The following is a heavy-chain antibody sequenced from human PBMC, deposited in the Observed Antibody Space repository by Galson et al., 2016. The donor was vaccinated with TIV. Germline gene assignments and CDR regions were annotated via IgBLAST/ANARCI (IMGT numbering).Heavy chain of an antibody. CDR2: ITPIFGTT. CDR3: ARVSGGFYDSSGYYDS. J-gene: IGHJ4*02. CDR1: GVIFRNFA. D-gene: IGHD3-22*01. V-gene: IGHV1-69*13. Sequence: SVKVSCKASGVIFRNFAITWVRQAPGQGLEWMGRITPIFGTTKYAQKFQGRVTLTADDSTSTAYMELRFLRSEDTAIYYCARVSGGFYDSSGYYDSWGRGRLVSASS.